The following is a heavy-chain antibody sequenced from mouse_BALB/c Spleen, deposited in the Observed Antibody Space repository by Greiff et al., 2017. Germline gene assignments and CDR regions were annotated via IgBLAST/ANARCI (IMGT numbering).Heavy chain of an antibody. Sequence: EVQLVESGGGLVQPGGSMKLSCVASGFTFSNYWMNWVRQSPEKGLEWVAEIRLKSNNYATHYAESVKGRFTISRDDSKSSVYLQMNNLRAEDTGIYYCTRRGAYAMDYWGQGTSVTVSS. V-gene: IGHV6-6*02. J-gene: IGHJ4*01. CDR1: GFTFSNYW. CDR3: TRRGAYAMDY. CDR2: IRLKSNNYAT.